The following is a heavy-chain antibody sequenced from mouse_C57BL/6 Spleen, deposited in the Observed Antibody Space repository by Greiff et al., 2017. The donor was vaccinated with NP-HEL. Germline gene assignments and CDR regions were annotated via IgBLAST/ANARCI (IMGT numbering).Heavy chain of an antibody. Sequence: EVNVVESGGGLVQSGRSLRLSCATSGFTFSDFYMEWVRQAPGKGLEWIAASRNKANDYTTEYSASVKGRFIVSRDTSQSILYLQMNALRAEDTAIYYCARDYYGSSFAYWGQGTLVTVSA. D-gene: IGHD1-1*01. CDR1: GFTFSDFY. J-gene: IGHJ3*01. CDR3: ARDYYGSSFAY. V-gene: IGHV7-1*01. CDR2: SRNKANDYTT.